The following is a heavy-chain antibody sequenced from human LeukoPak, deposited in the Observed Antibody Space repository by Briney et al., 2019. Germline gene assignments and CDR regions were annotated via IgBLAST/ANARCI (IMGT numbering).Heavy chain of an antibody. D-gene: IGHD5-12*01. CDR1: GGAFNSYA. CDR2: IIPIFGVA. J-gene: IGHJ3*02. V-gene: IGHV1-69*04. Sequence: SVKVSCKASGGAFNSYAISWVRQAPGQGLEWMGRIIPIFGVANYAQKFQGRVTITADQSTSTAHRGLTRLRPEATAGIFVARGGIVAPVTVKGDEAFDIWVQGTKVTLPS. CDR3: ARGGIVAPVTVKGDEAFDI.